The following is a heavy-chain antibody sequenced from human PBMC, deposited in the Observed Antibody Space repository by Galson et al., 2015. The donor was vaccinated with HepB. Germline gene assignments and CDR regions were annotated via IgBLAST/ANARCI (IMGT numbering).Heavy chain of an antibody. J-gene: IGHJ2*01. CDR2: INPHSGGT. D-gene: IGHD3-3*01. CDR1: GYTLSAYY. CDR3: ARDYDPSDRPLWYFDL. V-gene: IGHV1-2*02. Sequence: SVKVSCKASGYTLSAYYMHWVRQAPGQGLEWMGWINPHSGGTNYPQKFQGRVTMTRDTSLRTAYMELNRLTSDDTAVYYCARDYDPSDRPLWYFDLWGRGTLVTVSS.